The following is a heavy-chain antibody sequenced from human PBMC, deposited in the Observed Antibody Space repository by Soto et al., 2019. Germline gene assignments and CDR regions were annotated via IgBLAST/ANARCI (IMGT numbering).Heavy chain of an antibody. V-gene: IGHV3-30*18. CDR1: GFTFSSYG. D-gene: IGHD4-17*01. CDR3: AKVLDYGDYDSSWYFDL. J-gene: IGHJ2*01. CDR2: ISYDGSNK. Sequence: QVQLVESGGGVVQPGRSLRLSCAASGFTFSSYGTHWVRQAPGKGLEWVAVISYDGSNKYYADSVKGRFTISRDNSKNTLYLQMNSLRAEDTAVYYCAKVLDYGDYDSSWYFDLWGRGTLVTVSS.